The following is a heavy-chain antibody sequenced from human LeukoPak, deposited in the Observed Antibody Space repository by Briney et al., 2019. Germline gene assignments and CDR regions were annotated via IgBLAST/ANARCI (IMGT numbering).Heavy chain of an antibody. CDR1: GGSISSYY. V-gene: IGHV4-4*08. D-gene: IGHD3-22*01. J-gene: IGHJ6*02. CDR3: ARVNYYDSSGYYGGYYYGMDV. Sequence: SETLSLTCTVSGGSISSYYWSWIRQPPGKGLEWIATISSGGNTYYNASVRSRVTISVDTSKNQFSLKLSSVTAADTAVYYCARVNYYDSSGYYGGYYYGMDVWGQGTTVTVSS. CDR2: ISSGGNT.